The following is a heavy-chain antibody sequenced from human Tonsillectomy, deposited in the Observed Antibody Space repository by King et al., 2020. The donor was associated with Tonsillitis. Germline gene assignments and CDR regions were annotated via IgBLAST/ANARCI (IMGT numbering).Heavy chain of an antibody. D-gene: IGHD3-9*01. CDR3: ARGGDLSTGGSLFDP. V-gene: IGHV4-61*02. CDR2: IYTSGST. J-gene: IGHJ5*02. CDR1: GASISSGRYY. Sequence: VQLQESGPGLVKPSQTLSLTCSVSGASISSGRYYWSWIRQPAGKGLEWIGRIYTSGSTHYNPSLESRVTMSTDTSRNQFSLKLSSVTAADTAVYYCARGGDLSTGGSLFDPWGQGTLVTVSS.